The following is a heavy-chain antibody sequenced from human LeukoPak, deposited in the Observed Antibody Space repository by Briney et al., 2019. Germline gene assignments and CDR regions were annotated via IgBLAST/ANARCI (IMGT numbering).Heavy chain of an antibody. CDR2: ISSSSSYI. V-gene: IGHV3-21*01. CDR3: ARDHDFWSGYLGY. Sequence: GGSLRLSCAASGFTFSSYSMNWVRQAPGKGLEWVSSISSSSSYIYYADSVKGRFTISRDNAKNSLYLQMNSLRAEDTAVYYCARDHDFWSGYLGYWGQGTLVTASS. J-gene: IGHJ4*02. CDR1: GFTFSSYS. D-gene: IGHD3-3*01.